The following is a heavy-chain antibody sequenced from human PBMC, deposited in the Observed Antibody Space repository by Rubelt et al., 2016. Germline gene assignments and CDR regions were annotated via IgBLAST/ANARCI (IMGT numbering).Heavy chain of an antibody. CDR3: AKDWLYSGSPFDY. Sequence: QVQLVESGGGVVQPGRSLRLSCAASGFTFSSYGMHWVRQAPGKGLEWVAVISYDGSNKYYADSVKGRFTISRDNSKNTLYLQMKNLRAEDTAVYYCAKDWLYSGSPFDYWGQGTLVTVSS. D-gene: IGHD1-26*01. CDR1: GFTFSSYG. V-gene: IGHV3-30*18. CDR2: ISYDGSNK. J-gene: IGHJ4*02.